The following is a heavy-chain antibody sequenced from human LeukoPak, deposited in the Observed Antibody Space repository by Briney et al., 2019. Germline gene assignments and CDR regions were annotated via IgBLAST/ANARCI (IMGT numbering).Heavy chain of an antibody. Sequence: ASVKVSCKASGYTFTSYGISWVRQAPGQGLEWMGWISAFNANTNYAQKFQGRVTMTTDTSTSTVYMDLRNLRSDDTAVYYCARDLDIVVVAAALRHYGLDVWGQGTRSPSP. CDR2: ISAFNANT. D-gene: IGHD2-15*01. J-gene: IGHJ6*02. V-gene: IGHV1-18*01. CDR1: GYTFTSYG. CDR3: ARDLDIVVVAAALRHYGLDV.